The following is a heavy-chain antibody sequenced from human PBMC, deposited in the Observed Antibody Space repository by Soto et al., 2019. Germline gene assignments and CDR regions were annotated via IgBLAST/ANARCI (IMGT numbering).Heavy chain of an antibody. D-gene: IGHD6-6*01. CDR2: INQDGSQK. J-gene: IGHJ5*02. Sequence: LRLSCVASGFTFSNSWMNWVRQAPGKGLEWVASINQDGSQKYYVDSVKGRFTISRDNAENSLYLQMNSLRAEDTAIYYCARGYSSSPNWFDPWGQGTLVTVSS. CDR1: GFTFSNSW. V-gene: IGHV3-7*03. CDR3: ARGYSSSPNWFDP.